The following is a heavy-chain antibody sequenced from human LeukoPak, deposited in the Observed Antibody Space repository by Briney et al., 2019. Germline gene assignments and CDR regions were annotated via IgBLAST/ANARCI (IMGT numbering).Heavy chain of an antibody. CDR3: AKAEYSSVWFFDF. CDR1: GFTFSSFA. D-gene: IGHD6-19*01. CDR2: VRSSSSDP. V-gene: IGHV3-23*01. J-gene: IGHJ4*02. Sequence: PGGSLRLSCTGSGFTFSSFAMSWVRQAPGKGLEWDSGVRSSSSDPYYADSVKGRFTLSRDNSKNTLFLQLNSLRAEDTAVYYCAKAEYSSVWFFDFWGQGTLVTVSS.